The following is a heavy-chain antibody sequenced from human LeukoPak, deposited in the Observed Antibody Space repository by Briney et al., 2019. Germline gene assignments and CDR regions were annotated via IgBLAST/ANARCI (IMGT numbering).Heavy chain of an antibody. CDR3: AKLIYCGSGTTGAFDI. CDR2: ISYDGSNK. V-gene: IGHV3-30*18. J-gene: IGHJ3*02. CDR1: GFTFSSYG. D-gene: IGHD3-10*01. Sequence: PGGSLRLFCAASGFTFSSYGMHWVRQAPGKGLEWVAVISYDGSNKYYADSVKGRFTISRDNSKNTLYLQMNSLRAEDTAVYYCAKLIYCGSGTTGAFDIWGQGTMVTVSS.